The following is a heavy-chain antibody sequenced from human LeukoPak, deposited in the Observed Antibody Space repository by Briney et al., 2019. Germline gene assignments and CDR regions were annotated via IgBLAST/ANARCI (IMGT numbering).Heavy chain of an antibody. CDR1: GFTFSSYG. Sequence: PGGPLRLSCAASGFTFSSYGMHWVRQAPGKGLEWVAVISYDGSNKYYADSVKGRFTISRDNSKNTLYLQMNSLRAEDTAVYYCAIPADYYGSGRIDYWGQGTLVTVSS. CDR3: AIPADYYGSGRIDY. V-gene: IGHV3-30*03. J-gene: IGHJ4*02. CDR2: ISYDGSNK. D-gene: IGHD3-10*01.